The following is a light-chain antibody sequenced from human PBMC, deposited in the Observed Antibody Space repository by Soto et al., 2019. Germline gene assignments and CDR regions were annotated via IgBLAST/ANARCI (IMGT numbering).Light chain of an antibody. Sequence: QSVLTQPASVSGSPGQSITISCTGTSSDVGDYNYVSWYQQHPGKAPKLMIYEATNRPSGVSDRFSGSKAGNTASLTISGLQADDEAEYFCLSYKTDNTFVFGTGTKLTVL. CDR2: EAT. CDR1: SSDVGDYNY. J-gene: IGLJ1*01. CDR3: LSYKTDNTFV. V-gene: IGLV2-14*01.